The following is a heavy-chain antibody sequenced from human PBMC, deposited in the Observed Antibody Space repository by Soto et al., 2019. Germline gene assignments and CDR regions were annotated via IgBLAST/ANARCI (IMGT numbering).Heavy chain of an antibody. CDR3: ARVEASLNY. Sequence: QVQLVQSGAEVKKPGASVKVSCKASGYTFTSYYMHWVRQAPGQGLEWMGIINPSGGSTSYAQKSQVRVTMTRDTSTSTVDIELSGLRSEDTDVYYCARVEASLNYWGQGTLVTVFS. D-gene: IGHD2-21*01. V-gene: IGHV1-46*01. CDR2: INPSGGST. J-gene: IGHJ4*02. CDR1: GYTFTSYY.